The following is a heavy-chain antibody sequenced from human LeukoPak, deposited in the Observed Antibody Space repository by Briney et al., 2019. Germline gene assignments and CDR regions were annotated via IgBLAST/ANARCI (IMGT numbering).Heavy chain of an antibody. J-gene: IGHJ5*02. V-gene: IGHV1-2*02. D-gene: IGHD1-26*01. CDR2: INPNSGDT. CDR3: ARVGWDPAP. Sequence: ASVKVSCKTSGYTFTGYYIHWVRQAPGQGLEWMGWINPNSGDTNYAQKFQGRVSMTGDTSISTAYMELSRLRSDDTAVYYCARVGWDPAPWGQGTLVTVSS. CDR1: GYTFTGYY.